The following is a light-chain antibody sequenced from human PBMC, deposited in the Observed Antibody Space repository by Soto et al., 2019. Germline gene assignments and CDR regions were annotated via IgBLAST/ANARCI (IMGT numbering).Light chain of an antibody. Sequence: DIQMTQSPSSLSASVGDRVTITCRASQGISNYLAWYQQKPGKVPKLLIYAASTLQSGVPSRFSGSGSGTEFTLNISSLQHEDVATYYSQNYNSAPYTFGQGTKLEIK. J-gene: IGKJ2*01. V-gene: IGKV1-27*01. CDR1: QGISNY. CDR2: AAS. CDR3: QNYNSAPYT.